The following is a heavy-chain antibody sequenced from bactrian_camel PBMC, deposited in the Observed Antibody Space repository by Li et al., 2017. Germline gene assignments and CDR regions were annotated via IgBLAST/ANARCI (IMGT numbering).Heavy chain of an antibody. J-gene: IGHJ4*01. D-gene: IGHD3*01. Sequence: HVQLVESGGGSVQAGGSLRLSCTASGFTFDDSYMGWYRQAPGNECEMISTIDSDGSTYYSDSVKGRFTISQDRAKNMVYLQLARLQSEDTAMYYCAAAALGDWSCTWPASGGYAHWGQGTQVTVS. CDR3: AAAALGDWSCTWPASGGYAH. CDR1: GFTFDDSY. CDR2: IDSDGST. V-gene: IGHV3S63*01.